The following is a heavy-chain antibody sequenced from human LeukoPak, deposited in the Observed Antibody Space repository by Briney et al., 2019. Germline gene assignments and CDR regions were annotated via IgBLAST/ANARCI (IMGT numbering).Heavy chain of an antibody. Sequence: SETLSLTCTVSGASISSSYWSWSRQPPGKGLEWIWYIHYSGSPYYNPSLNGRVTISVDTSKNQFSLKLSSVTAADTAVYYCAREVYDTSGYRLDYWGQGTLVTVSS. D-gene: IGHD3-22*01. CDR3: AREVYDTSGYRLDY. V-gene: IGHV4-59*01. J-gene: IGHJ4*02. CDR2: IHYSGSP. CDR1: GASISSSY.